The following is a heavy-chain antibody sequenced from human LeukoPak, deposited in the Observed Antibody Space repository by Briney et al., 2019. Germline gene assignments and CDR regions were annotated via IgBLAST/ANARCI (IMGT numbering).Heavy chain of an antibody. J-gene: IGHJ4*02. CDR2: IGGSGGTT. D-gene: IGHD3-16*02. V-gene: IGHV3-23*01. CDR1: GFTFSSYA. CDR3: ARDSFHTY. Sequence: PGGSLRLSCAASGFTFSSYAMSWVRQAPGKGLEWVSIIGGSGGTTYYADSVKGRFTISRDNSKNTLYLQMNSLRAEDTAIYYCARDSFHTYWGQGTLVTVSS.